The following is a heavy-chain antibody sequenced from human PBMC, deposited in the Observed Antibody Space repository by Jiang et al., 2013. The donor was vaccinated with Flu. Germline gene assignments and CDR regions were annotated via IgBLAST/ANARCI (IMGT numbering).Heavy chain of an antibody. J-gene: IGHJ2*01. V-gene: IGHV3-23*01. CDR3: AKDSWDSNGCFDL. Sequence: SRDNSKNTLYLQMNSLRAEDTAVYYCAKDSWDSNGCFDLWGRGTLVTVSS. D-gene: IGHD1-26*01.